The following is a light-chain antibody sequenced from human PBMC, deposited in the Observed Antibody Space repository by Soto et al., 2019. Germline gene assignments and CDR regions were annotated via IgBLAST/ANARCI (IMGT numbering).Light chain of an antibody. V-gene: IGLV2-14*01. J-gene: IGLJ2*01. CDR2: DVS. Sequence: QSVLTQPASVSGSPGQSITISCTGTSSDVGGYNYVSWYQQHPGKAPKLMIYDVSHRPSGVSNRFSGSKSGNTASLTISGLQAEDEADYYCSSYTSSSTAVFGGGTKLTVL. CDR1: SSDVGGYNY. CDR3: SSYTSSSTAV.